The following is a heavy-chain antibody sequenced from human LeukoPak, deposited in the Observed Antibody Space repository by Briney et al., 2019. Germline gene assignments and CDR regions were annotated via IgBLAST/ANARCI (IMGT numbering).Heavy chain of an antibody. Sequence: GGSLRLSCAASGFTFSSYSMNWVRQAPGKGLEWVSYISSSSSTIYYADSVKGRFTISRDNAKNSLYLQMNSLRAEDTAVYYCARGDYYYYMDVWGKGTTVTVSS. CDR3: ARGDYYYYMDV. V-gene: IGHV3-48*01. CDR1: GFTFSSYS. CDR2: ISSSSSTI. J-gene: IGHJ6*03.